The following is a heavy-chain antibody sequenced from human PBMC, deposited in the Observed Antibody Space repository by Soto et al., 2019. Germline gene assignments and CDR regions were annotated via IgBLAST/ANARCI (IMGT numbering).Heavy chain of an antibody. D-gene: IGHD3-3*01. CDR1: GGTFSSYS. V-gene: IGHV1-69*01. J-gene: IGHJ4*02. CDR2: IIPIFGTA. Sequence: QVQLVQSGAEVKKPGSSVKVSCKASGGTFSSYSINWVRQAPGQGLEWMGEIIPIFGTANYAQKFQGRVTITEDDCTSTAYMELSSLGSADTAVYYCARDGWSHCGGIDYWGQGPLVTVSS. CDR3: ARDGWSHCGGIDY.